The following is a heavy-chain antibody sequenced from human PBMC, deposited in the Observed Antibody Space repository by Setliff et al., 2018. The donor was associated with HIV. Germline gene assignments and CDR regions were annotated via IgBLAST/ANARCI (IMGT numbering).Heavy chain of an antibody. CDR3: ARLNDWRHTFDI. D-gene: IGHD3-9*01. CDR2: IYYSGTP. V-gene: IGHV4-39*07. J-gene: IGHJ3*02. Sequence: SETLSLTCTVSGDSMSNSGYYWSWLRQSPGKGLEWIGSIYYSGTPYYSPSLNSRVTISLDMSKTQFFLRLISMTAADTAVYYCARLNDWRHTFDIWGQG. CDR1: GDSMSNSGYY.